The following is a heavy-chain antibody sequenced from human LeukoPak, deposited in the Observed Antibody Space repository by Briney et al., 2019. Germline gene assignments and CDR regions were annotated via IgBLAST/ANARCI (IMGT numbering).Heavy chain of an antibody. CDR3: ARVVVPAAMGYYYYMDV. V-gene: IGHV1-18*01. D-gene: IGHD2-2*01. CDR2: IRAYSGNT. Sequence: ASVKVSCKAAGYSFTSNGISWVRQAPGQGLGRMGGIRAYSGNTDYAQKPQDRLTVTTDTSTSTAHKELRSLRSDDTVVYYCARVVVPAAMGYYYYMDVWGKGTTVTVSS. CDR1: GYSFTSNG. J-gene: IGHJ6*03.